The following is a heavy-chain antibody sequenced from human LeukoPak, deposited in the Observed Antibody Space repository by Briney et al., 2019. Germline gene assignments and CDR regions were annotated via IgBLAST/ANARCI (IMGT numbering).Heavy chain of an antibody. CDR3: ARDCRDGYNFEYFDY. CDR2: IIPIFGTA. CDR1: GGTFISYA. Sequence: ASXXVSCKASGGTFISYAISWVRQAPGQGLEWMGRIIPIFGTANYAQKFQGRVTITTDDSTSTAYMELSSLRSEDTAVYYCARDCRDGYNFEYFDYWGQGTLVTVSS. J-gene: IGHJ4*02. V-gene: IGHV1-69*05. D-gene: IGHD5-24*01.